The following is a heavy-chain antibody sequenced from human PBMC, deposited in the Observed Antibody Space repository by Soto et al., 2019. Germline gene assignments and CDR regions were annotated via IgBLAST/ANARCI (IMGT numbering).Heavy chain of an antibody. J-gene: IGHJ5*02. CDR1: GYSFPNND. V-gene: IGHV1-8*01. Sequence: ASVKVSCKASGYSFPNNDVSWVRQATGQGLEWMGWMNPGSGDTGYAQKFQGRVTMTRDNSIATVYMELSSLRSDDTAIYYCAKKDTSGSLNGFDPWGQGTLVTVYS. CDR2: MNPGSGDT. CDR3: AKKDTSGSLNGFDP. D-gene: IGHD3-10*01.